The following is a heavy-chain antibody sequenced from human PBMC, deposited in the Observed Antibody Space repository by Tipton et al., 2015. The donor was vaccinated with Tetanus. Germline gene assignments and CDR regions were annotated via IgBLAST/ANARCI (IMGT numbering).Heavy chain of an antibody. J-gene: IGHJ4*02. CDR1: GGSISSGDYY. CDR3: ARRRGVYSGSYFDY. D-gene: IGHD1-26*01. V-gene: IGHV4-30-4*01. Sequence: TLSLTCTVSGGSISSGDYYWSWIRQPPGKGLEWTGYIYYSGSTYYNPSLKSRVTISVDTSKNQFSLKLSSVTAADTAVYYCARRRGVYSGSYFDYWGQGTLVTVSS. CDR2: IYYSGST.